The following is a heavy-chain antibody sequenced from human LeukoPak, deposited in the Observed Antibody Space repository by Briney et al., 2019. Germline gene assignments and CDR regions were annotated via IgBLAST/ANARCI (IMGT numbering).Heavy chain of an antibody. CDR3: AKTMTAGCNSGPSDY. J-gene: IGHJ4*02. V-gene: IGHV3-23*01. CDR1: GLTFSSYA. CDR2: ISGRGANT. D-gene: IGHD6-19*01. Sequence: PGGSLRLACAASGLTFSSYAMSWVRQAPGKGLEWVSVISGRGANTNYADSVKGRFTISRDNSKNTLFLQMNSLRAADTAVYYCAKTMTAGCNSGPSDYWGQGILVTVSS.